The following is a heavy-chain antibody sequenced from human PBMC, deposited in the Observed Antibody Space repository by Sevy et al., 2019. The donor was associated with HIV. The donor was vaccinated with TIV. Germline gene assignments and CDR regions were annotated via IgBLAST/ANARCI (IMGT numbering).Heavy chain of an antibody. Sequence: GGSLRLSCAASGFTFSTYNMNWVRQAPGKGLEWVSSITDSSNYIYHADSVKGRFTISRDNAENSLYLQMNSLRAEDTAVYFCARDRRTLNYYGSSGYNYYFDYWGQGTLVTVSS. CDR3: ARDRRTLNYYGSSGYNYYFDY. CDR1: GFTFSTYN. D-gene: IGHD3-22*01. CDR2: ITDSSNYI. V-gene: IGHV3-21*01. J-gene: IGHJ4*02.